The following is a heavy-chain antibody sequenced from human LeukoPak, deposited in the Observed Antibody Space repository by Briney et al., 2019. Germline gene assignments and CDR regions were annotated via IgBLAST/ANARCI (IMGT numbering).Heavy chain of an antibody. J-gene: IGHJ4*02. V-gene: IGHV1-2*02. D-gene: IGHD2-2*01. CDR2: INPNSGGT. CDR1: GYTFTGYY. Sequence: ASVKVSCKASGYTFTGYYMHWVRQAPGQGLEWMGWINPNSGGTNYEQKFQGRVTMTRDTSISTAYMELSRLRSDDTAVYYCARGPNLYCSSTSCHLGTRGYYFDYWGQGTLVTVSS. CDR3: ARGPNLYCSSTSCHLGTRGYYFDY.